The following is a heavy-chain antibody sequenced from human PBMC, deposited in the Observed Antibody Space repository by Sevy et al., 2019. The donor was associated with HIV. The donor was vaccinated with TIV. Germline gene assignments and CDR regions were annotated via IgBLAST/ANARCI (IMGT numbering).Heavy chain of an antibody. J-gene: IGHJ6*02. Sequence: GGSLRLSCKTSRFTFDEHAMHWVRQGPGKGLEWVSSIRWSGASVAYADSVQGRFTISRDNIKNSLSLQMDSLRPEDTAVYFCAKSTVASVYHYYGLDVWGQGTAVTVSS. V-gene: IGHV3-9*01. CDR1: RFTFDEHA. D-gene: IGHD4-4*01. CDR2: IRWSGASV. CDR3: AKSTVASVYHYYGLDV.